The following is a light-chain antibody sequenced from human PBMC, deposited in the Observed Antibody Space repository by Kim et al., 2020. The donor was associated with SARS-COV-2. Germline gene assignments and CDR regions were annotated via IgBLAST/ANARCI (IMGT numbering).Light chain of an antibody. Sequence: DIQLTQSPSSLTAPLGDRVTITCRAGQSVGTSLNWYQHKSGRAPTLLIYAASSLQTGVPSRFNGSGSGTEFSLTINSLQPEDLATYYCQQSYSTVRTFGKGTKLEI. V-gene: IGKV1-39*01. CDR1: QSVGTS. CDR2: AAS. J-gene: IGKJ2*02. CDR3: QQSYSTVRT.